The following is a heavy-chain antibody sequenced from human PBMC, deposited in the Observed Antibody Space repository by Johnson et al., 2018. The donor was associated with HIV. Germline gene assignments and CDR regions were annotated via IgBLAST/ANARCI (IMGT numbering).Heavy chain of an antibody. J-gene: IGHJ3*02. D-gene: IGHD3-22*01. CDR1: GFTFSSYA. CDR2: ISGSGGST. V-gene: IGHV3-23*04. CDR3: AKNHFDSSALEAFDI. Sequence: VQLVESGGGLVQPGGSLRLACAASGFTFSSYAMSWVRQAPGKGLEWVSAISGSGGSTYYADSVKGRFTISRDNSKNTLFLQMNSLRAEDTAAYFCAKNHFDSSALEAFDIWGQGTMVTVSS.